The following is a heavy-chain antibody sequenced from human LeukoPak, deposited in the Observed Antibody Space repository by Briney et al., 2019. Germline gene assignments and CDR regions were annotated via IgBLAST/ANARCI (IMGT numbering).Heavy chain of an antibody. CDR3: ASQGSSGWCDN. J-gene: IGHJ4*02. Sequence: GASVKVSCKASGYTFTGYYMHWVRQAPGQGLEWMGRINPNSGGTNYAQKSQGRVTMTRDTSISTAYMELSSLRSDDTAVYYCASQGSSGWCDNWGQGTLVTVSS. CDR1: GYTFTGYY. V-gene: IGHV1-2*06. D-gene: IGHD6-19*01. CDR2: INPNSGGT.